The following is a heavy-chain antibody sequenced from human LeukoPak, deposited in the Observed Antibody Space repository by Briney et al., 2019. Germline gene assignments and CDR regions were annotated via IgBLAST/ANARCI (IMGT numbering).Heavy chain of an antibody. CDR1: GFTFSSYA. J-gene: IGHJ4*02. D-gene: IGHD2-2*01. CDR2: ISGSGGST. Sequence: GGSLRLSCAASGFTFSSYAVSWVRQAPGKGLEWVSAISGSGGSTYYADSVKGRFTISRDNSKNTLYLQMNSLRAEDTAVYYCAKDPPDCSSTSCYVDPPGTDYWGQGTLVTVSS. CDR3: AKDPPDCSSTSCYVDPPGTDY. V-gene: IGHV3-23*01.